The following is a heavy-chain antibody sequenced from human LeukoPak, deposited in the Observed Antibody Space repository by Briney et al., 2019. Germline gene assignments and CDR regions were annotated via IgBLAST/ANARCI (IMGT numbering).Heavy chain of an antibody. CDR2: IKSKTDGGTT. J-gene: IGHJ4*02. Sequence: PGGSLRLSCAASGFTFSNAWMSWVRQAPGKGLEWVGRIKSKTDGGTTDYAAPVKGRFTISRDDSKNTLYLQMNSLKTEDTAVYYCTTSTGYDYLFDYWGQGTLVTVSS. CDR1: GFTFSNAW. V-gene: IGHV3-15*01. CDR3: TTSTGYDYLFDY. D-gene: IGHD5-12*01.